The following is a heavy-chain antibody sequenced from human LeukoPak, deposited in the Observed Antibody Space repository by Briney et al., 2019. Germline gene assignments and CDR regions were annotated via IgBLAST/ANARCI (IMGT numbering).Heavy chain of an antibody. V-gene: IGHV3-74*01. CDR1: GFTFSSYW. CDR2: IKSDGST. D-gene: IGHD3-22*01. Sequence: GGSLRLSCAASGFTFSSYWMHWVRQAPGKGLVWFSRIKSDGSTNYADSVKGRFTISRDNAKNTVSLQMNSLRAEDTGVYYCARAPSEIGGYYPEYFRHWGQGTLVTVSS. CDR3: ARAPSEIGGYYPEYFRH. J-gene: IGHJ1*01.